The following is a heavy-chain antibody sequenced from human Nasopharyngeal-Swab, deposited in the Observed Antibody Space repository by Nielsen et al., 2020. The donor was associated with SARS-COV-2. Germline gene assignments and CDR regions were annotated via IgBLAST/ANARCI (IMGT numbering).Heavy chain of an antibody. CDR3: ARVSSSTSFRTPCYFDY. CDR2: IYYSGST. CDR1: GGSISSGGNY. V-gene: IGHV4-31*03. Sequence: SETLSLTCTVSGGSISSGGNYWSWIRQHPGKGLEWIGYIYYSGSTYYNPSLKSRVTISVDTSKNQFSLKLSSVTAADTAVYYCARVSSSTSFRTPCYFDYWGQGTLVTVSS. D-gene: IGHD2-2*01. J-gene: IGHJ4*02.